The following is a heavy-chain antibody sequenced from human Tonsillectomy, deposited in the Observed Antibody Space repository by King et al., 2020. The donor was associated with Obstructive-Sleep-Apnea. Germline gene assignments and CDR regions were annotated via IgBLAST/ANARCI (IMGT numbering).Heavy chain of an antibody. CDR1: GFTFSSYW. V-gene: IGHV3-7*01. CDR3: AREYWGPDY. Sequence: EVQLVESGGGLVQPGGSVRLSCGASGFTFSSYWMTWVLQAPGKGLEWVANIKQDGSVKNYEDSVKGRFTISRDNAKKTVFLQMNSLTAEDTAVYYCAREYWGPDYWGQGTLVTVSS. J-gene: IGHJ4*02. D-gene: IGHD3-16*01. CDR2: IKQDGSVK.